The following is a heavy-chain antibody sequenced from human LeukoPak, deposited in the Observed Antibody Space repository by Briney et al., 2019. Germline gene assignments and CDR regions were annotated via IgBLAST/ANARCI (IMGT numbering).Heavy chain of an antibody. V-gene: IGHV3-48*03. D-gene: IGHD3-22*01. CDR1: GFTFSSYE. CDR3: ARGDNYDSSGYDDAFDI. CDR2: ISSSGSTI. J-gene: IGHJ3*02. Sequence: PGGSLRLSCAASGFTFSSYEMNWVRQAPGKGLEWVSYISSSGSTIYYADSVKGRFTISRDNAKNSLYLQMNSLRAEDTAVYYCARGDNYDSSGYDDAFDIWGQGTMVTVSS.